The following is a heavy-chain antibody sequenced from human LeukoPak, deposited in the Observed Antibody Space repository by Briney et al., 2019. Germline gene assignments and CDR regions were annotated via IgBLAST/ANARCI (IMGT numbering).Heavy chain of an antibody. CDR2: VYHSGST. Sequence: SETLSLTCAVSGYSISSGYYWGWIRQPPGKGLEWIGSVYHSGSTYYSPSLKSRVTISVDTSKNQFSLKLSSVTAADTAVYYCARKGYQLLSTNWFDPWGQGTLVTVSS. J-gene: IGHJ5*02. CDR3: ARKGYQLLSTNWFDP. D-gene: IGHD2-2*01. CDR1: GYSISSGYY. V-gene: IGHV4-38-2*01.